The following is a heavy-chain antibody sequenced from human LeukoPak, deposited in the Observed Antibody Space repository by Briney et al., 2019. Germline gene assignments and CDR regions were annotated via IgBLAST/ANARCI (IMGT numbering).Heavy chain of an antibody. V-gene: IGHV4-38-2*02. CDR3: ASIVGATHPGDY. CDR1: GYSISSAYY. CDR2: IYHSGST. D-gene: IGHD1-26*01. J-gene: IGHJ4*02. Sequence: PSETLSLTCTVSGYSISSAYYWGWIRQPPGQGLEWIGSIYHSGSTYYNPSLKSRVTISVDTSKNQFSLKLSSVTAADTAVYYCASIVGATHPGDYWGQGTLVTVSS.